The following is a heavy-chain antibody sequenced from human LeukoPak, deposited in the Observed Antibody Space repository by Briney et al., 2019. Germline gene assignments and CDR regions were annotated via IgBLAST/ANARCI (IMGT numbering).Heavy chain of an antibody. J-gene: IGHJ4*02. V-gene: IGHV4-39*01. D-gene: IGHD6-19*01. CDR3: ARSGLGSSGWYGQYYFDY. CDR2: IYYSGST. CDR1: GGSISSSSYY. Sequence: SETLSLTCTVSGGSISSSSYYWGWIRQPPGKGLEWIGSIYYSGSTYYNPSLKSRVTISVDTSKNQFSLKLSSVTAADTAVYYCARSGLGSSGWYGQYYFDYWGQGTLVTVSS.